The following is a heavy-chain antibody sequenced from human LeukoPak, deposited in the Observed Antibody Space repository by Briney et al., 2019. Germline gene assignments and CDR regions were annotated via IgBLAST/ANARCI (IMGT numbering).Heavy chain of an antibody. CDR1: GLTFSNAW. D-gene: IGHD3-22*01. V-gene: IGHV3-15*01. J-gene: IGHJ4*02. CDR2: IKTKTDGGTT. Sequence: GGSLRLSCAASGLTFSNAWMNWVRQAPGKGLEWVGRIKTKTDGGTTDYAAPVKGRFTISRDDSKNTLYLQMNSLKTEVTAVYYCTTDFYDSSGYRNWGQGTLVTVSS. CDR3: TTDFYDSSGYRN.